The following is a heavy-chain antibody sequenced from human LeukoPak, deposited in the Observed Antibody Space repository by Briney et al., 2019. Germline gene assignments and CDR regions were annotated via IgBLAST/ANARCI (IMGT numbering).Heavy chain of an antibody. V-gene: IGHV1-18*01. D-gene: IGHD4-11*01. CDR3: ARVTEEFFSDYTLIDY. Sequence: GASVKVSCEASGYTFTSYGISWVRQAPGQGLEWMGWISAYNGNTNYAQKLQGRVTMTTDTSTSTAYMELRSLRSDDTAVYYCARVTEEFFSDYTLIDYWGQGTLVTVSS. CDR2: ISAYNGNT. CDR1: GYTFTSYG. J-gene: IGHJ4*02.